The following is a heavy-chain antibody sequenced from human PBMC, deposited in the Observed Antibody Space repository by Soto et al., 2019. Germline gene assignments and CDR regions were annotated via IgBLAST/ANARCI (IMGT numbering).Heavy chain of an antibody. CDR2: IYYSVST. CDR1: GGSISSGGYY. D-gene: IGHD3-22*01. V-gene: IGHV4-31*03. Sequence: PSETLSLTCTVSGGSISSGGYYCSWIRQHPGKGLEWIGYIYYSVSTYYNPSLKSRVTISVETSKNQFSLKLSSVTAADTAVYYSARIYDSSGYWFDPWGQGTLVTVSS. J-gene: IGHJ5*02. CDR3: ARIYDSSGYWFDP.